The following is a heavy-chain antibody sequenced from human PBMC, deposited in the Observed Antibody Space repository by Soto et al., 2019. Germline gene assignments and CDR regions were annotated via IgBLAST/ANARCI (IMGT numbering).Heavy chain of an antibody. CDR2: IYYSGST. V-gene: IGHV4-61*01. Sequence: SETLSLTCTVSGGSVSSGSHLWSWIRQPPGKGLEWIGYIYYSGSTNYNPSLKSRVTISVDTSKNQFSLKLSSVTAADTALYYCARGDVVPAAETMYYYGLDVWGLGTSVTVSS. D-gene: IGHD2-2*01. CDR3: ARGDVVPAAETMYYYGLDV. J-gene: IGHJ6*02. CDR1: GGSVSSGSHL.